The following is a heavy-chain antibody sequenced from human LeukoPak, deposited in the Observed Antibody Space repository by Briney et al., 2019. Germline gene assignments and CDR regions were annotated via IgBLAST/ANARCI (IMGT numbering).Heavy chain of an antibody. V-gene: IGHV3-23*01. D-gene: IGHD2-15*01. CDR1: GFTFSSYA. CDR2: ISSSGDGT. Sequence: PGGSLRLSCAASGFTFSSYAMTWVRQAPGKGLEWVSVISSSGDGTKYADSVKGRFTISRDNSKNTLYLQMNSLRAEDTAVYYCAKERGGVVVAARSAFDIWGQGTMVTVSS. CDR3: AKERGGVVVAARSAFDI. J-gene: IGHJ3*02.